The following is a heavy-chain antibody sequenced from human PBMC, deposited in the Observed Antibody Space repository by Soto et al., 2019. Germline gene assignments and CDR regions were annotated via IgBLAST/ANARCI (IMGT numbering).Heavy chain of an antibody. Sequence: QVQLVQSGAEEKKPGASVKVSCKASGYTFTSYAMHWVRQAPGQRLEWMGWINAGNGNTKYSQKFQGRVTITRDTSESTAYRELSSLRSEDTAVYYCARAVGGPTSNLDYWGQGTLVTVSS. CDR3: ARAVGGPTSNLDY. CDR1: GYTFTSYA. D-gene: IGHD3-16*01. J-gene: IGHJ4*02. CDR2: INAGNGNT. V-gene: IGHV1-3*05.